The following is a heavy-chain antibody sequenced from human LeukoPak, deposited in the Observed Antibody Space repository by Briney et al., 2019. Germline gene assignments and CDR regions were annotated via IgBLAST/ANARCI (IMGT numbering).Heavy chain of an antibody. D-gene: IGHD2-21*01. V-gene: IGHV4-34*01. CDR3: ARRRGVWHIDY. CDR2: INHSGST. Sequence: SETLSLTCAVYGGSFSGYYWSWIRQPPGKGLEWIGEINHSGSTNYNPSLTSRVIISVDTSKNQFALKLSSVTAADTAVYYCARRRGVWHIDYWRQGPRVSVPS. J-gene: IGHJ4*02. CDR1: GGSFSGYY.